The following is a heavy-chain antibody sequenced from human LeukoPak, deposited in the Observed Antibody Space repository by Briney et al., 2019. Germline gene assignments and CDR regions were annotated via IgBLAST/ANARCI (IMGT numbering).Heavy chain of an antibody. CDR3: ARDGSDAFDI. CDR2: IGTAGDT. J-gene: IGHJ3*02. CDR1: GFTFSSYD. Sequence: GGSLGLSCAASGFTFSSYDMHWVRHATGKGLEWVSAIGTAGDTYYPGSVKGRFTISRENAKNSLYLQKHRLRAGDTAVYYCARDGSDAFDIWGQGTMVTVSS. V-gene: IGHV3-13*04. D-gene: IGHD1-26*01.